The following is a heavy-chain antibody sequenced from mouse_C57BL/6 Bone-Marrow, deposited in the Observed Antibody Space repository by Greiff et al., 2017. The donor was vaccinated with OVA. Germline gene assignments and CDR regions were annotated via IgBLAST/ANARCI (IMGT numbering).Heavy chain of an antibody. J-gene: IGHJ2*01. CDR1: GFTFSSYA. CDR3: ARDGVVPYFDY. CDR2: ISDGGSYT. Sequence: DVHLVESGGGLVKPGGSLKLSCAASGFTFSSYAMSWVRQTPEKRLEWVATISDGGSYTYYPDNVKGRFTISRDNAKNNLYLQMSHLKSEDTAMYYCARDGVVPYFDYWGQGTTLTVSS. D-gene: IGHD1-1*01. V-gene: IGHV5-4*01.